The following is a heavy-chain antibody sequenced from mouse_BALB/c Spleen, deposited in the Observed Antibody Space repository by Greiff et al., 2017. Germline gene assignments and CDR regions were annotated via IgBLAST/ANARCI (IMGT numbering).Heavy chain of an antibody. J-gene: IGHJ4*01. V-gene: IGHV14-4*02. Sequence: EVQLQQSGAELVRSGASVKLSCTASGFNIKDYYMHWVKQRPEQGLEWIGWIDPENGDTEYAPKFQGKATMTADTSSNTAYLQLSSLTSEDTAVYYCNSYYYGTWAMDYWGQGTSVTVSS. CDR2: IDPENGDT. D-gene: IGHD1-1*01. CDR1: GFNIKDYY. CDR3: NSYYYGTWAMDY.